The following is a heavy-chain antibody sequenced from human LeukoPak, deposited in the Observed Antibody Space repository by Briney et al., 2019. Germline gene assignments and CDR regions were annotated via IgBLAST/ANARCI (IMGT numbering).Heavy chain of an antibody. CDR1: GYTFTDYY. V-gene: IGHV1-2*02. D-gene: IGHD6-19*01. CDR2: INPNSAGT. Sequence: ASVTVSCKASGYTFTDYYLHWVRQAPGQGLEWMGWINPNSAGTNYAQKFQGRVTMTRDTSISTAYMELTRLRSDDTAGYYCARYSSGWYFDLWGRGTLVTVSS. J-gene: IGHJ2*01. CDR3: ARYSSGWYFDL.